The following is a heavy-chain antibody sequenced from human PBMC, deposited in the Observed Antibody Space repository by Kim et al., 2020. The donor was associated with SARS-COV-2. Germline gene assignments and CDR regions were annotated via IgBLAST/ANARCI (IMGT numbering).Heavy chain of an antibody. Sequence: SETLSLTCTVSGGSISSSSYYWGWIRQPPGKGLEWIGSIYYSGSTYYNPSLKSRVTISVDTSKNQFSLKLSSVTAADTAVYYCARHGAGYSYDHGGMDVWGQGTTVTVSS. CDR3: ARHGAGYSYDHGGMDV. CDR1: GGSISSSSYY. V-gene: IGHV4-39*01. CDR2: IYYSGST. J-gene: IGHJ6*02. D-gene: IGHD5-18*01.